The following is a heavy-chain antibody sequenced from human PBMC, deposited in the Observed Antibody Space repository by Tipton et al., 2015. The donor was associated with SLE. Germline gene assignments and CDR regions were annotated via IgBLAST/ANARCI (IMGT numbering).Heavy chain of an antibody. CDR3: AKEGYYGSGTRDAFDI. Sequence: SLRLSCAASGFTFSSYAMSWVRQAPGKGLEWVSAISGSGGSTYYADSVKGRFTISRDHSKNTLYLQMNSLRAEDTAVYYCAKEGYYGSGTRDAFDIWGQGTMVTVSS. J-gene: IGHJ3*02. V-gene: IGHV3-23*01. CDR1: GFTFSSYA. D-gene: IGHD3-10*01. CDR2: ISGSGGST.